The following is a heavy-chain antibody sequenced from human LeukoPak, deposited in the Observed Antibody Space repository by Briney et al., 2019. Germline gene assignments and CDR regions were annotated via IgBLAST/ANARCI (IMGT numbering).Heavy chain of an antibody. CDR3: AKYGDYGNPYEAFDI. CDR2: IYYSGST. CDR1: GGSISSYY. Sequence: SETLSLTCTVSGGSISSYYWSWIRQPPGKGLEWIGYIYYSGSTIYNPSLKSRVTISVDTSKNQFSLKLRSVTAADTAVYYCAKYGDYGNPYEAFDIWGQGTMVTVSS. D-gene: IGHD4-17*01. V-gene: IGHV4-59*01. J-gene: IGHJ3*02.